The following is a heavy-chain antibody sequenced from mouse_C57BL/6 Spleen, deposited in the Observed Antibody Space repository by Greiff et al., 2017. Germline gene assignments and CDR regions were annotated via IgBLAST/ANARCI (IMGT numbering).Heavy chain of an antibody. Sequence: QVQLQQSGPELVKPGASVKISCKASGYAFSSSWMHWVKQRPGKGLEWIGKIYPGDGDTNYNEKFKGKATLTADKSSSTAYMQLSSLTSEDSAVYFCGRGGDSSNDPAWFAYWGQGTLVTVSA. CDR3: GRGGDSSNDPAWFAY. J-gene: IGHJ3*01. V-gene: IGHV1-82*01. CDR2: IYPGDGDT. D-gene: IGHD2-12*01. CDR1: GYAFSSSW.